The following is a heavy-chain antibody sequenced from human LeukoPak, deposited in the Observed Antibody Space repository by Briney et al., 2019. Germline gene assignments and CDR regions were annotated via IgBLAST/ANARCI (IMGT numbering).Heavy chain of an antibody. CDR2: INHSGST. Sequence: SETLSLTCAVYGGSFSGYYWIWIRQPPGNGLEWIGEINHSGSTNYNPSLKSRVTISVDTSKNQFSLTLSSVTAADTAVYYGARDLPRYYDSTYYFDYWGQGTLVTVSS. J-gene: IGHJ4*02. CDR1: GGSFSGYY. V-gene: IGHV4-34*01. CDR3: ARDLPRYYDSTYYFDY. D-gene: IGHD3-22*01.